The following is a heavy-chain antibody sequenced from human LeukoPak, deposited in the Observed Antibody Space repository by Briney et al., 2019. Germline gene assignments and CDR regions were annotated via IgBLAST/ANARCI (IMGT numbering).Heavy chain of an antibody. CDR1: GFTFDDYA. CDR3: AKGDNYDFWSGYPDY. J-gene: IGHJ4*02. Sequence: GRSLRLSCAASGFTFDDYAMHWVRQAPGKGLEWVSCISWNSGSIGYADSVKGRFTISRDNAKNSLYLQMNSLRAEDMALYYCAKGDNYDFWSGYPDYWGQGTLVTVSS. V-gene: IGHV3-9*03. CDR2: ISWNSGSI. D-gene: IGHD3-3*01.